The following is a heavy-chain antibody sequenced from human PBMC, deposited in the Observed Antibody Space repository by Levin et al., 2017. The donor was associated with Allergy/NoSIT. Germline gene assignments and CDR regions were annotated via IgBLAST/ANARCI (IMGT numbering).Heavy chain of an antibody. CDR3: AKVSRLSQAPTYYYYYGMDV. Sequence: GESLKISCAASGFTFSSYAMSWVRQAPGKGLEWVSAISGSGGSTYYADSVKGRFTISRDNSKNTLYLQMNSLRAEDTAVYYCAKVSRLSQAPTYYYYYGMDVWGQGTTVTVSS. J-gene: IGHJ6*02. V-gene: IGHV3-23*01. D-gene: IGHD6-19*01. CDR1: GFTFSSYA. CDR2: ISGSGGST.